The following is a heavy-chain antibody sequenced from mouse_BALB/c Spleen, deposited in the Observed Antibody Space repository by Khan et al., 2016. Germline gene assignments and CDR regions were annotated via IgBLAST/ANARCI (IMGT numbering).Heavy chain of an antibody. D-gene: IGHD6-1*01. V-gene: IGHV5-6*01. J-gene: IGHJ2*01. Sequence: EVELVESGGDLVKPGGSLKLSCAASGFTFSSYGMSWVRQTPDKRLEWVATISSGGSYTYYPDSVKGRFTISRDNAKNTLYLQMNSLKSEDTAMYYCARRGANNVFEYWGRGTTLTVSS. CDR3: ARRGANNVFEY. CDR1: GFTFSSYG. CDR2: ISSGGSYT.